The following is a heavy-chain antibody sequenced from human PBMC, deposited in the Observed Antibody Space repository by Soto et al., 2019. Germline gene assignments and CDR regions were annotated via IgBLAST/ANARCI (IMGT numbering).Heavy chain of an antibody. CDR2: IYWDYDK. Sequence: QITLKESGPTLVKPTQTLTLTCTFSGFSLSTSGVGVGWIRQPPGKALEWLALIYWDYDKRYSPSLKSRLTITMDTSNTQVVLTMTNMDPVDTATYYCAHTLWFGEFPYFDYWGQGTLVTVSS. CDR1: GFSLSTSGVG. J-gene: IGHJ4*02. CDR3: AHTLWFGEFPYFDY. D-gene: IGHD3-10*01. V-gene: IGHV2-5*02.